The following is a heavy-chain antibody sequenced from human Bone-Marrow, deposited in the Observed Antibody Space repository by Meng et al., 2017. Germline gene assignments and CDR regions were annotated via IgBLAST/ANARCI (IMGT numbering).Heavy chain of an antibody. CDR1: GYTFSNYY. CDR2: IDPKSGAT. V-gene: IGHV1-2*06. CDR3: VPSAGPAYFDY. J-gene: IGHJ4*02. Sequence: QVQLVQSGAEGKKPGAAGKVSCKAFGYTFSNYYMEWVRQAPGQGIEWMGRIDPKSGATNYAQKFQGRVTMTRDTSISTAYVELSRLRSDDTAVYYCVPSAGPAYFDYWGQGTLVTVSS.